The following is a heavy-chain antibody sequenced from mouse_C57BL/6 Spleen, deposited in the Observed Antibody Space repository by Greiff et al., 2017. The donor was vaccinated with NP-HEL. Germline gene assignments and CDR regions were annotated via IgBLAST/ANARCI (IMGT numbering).Heavy chain of an antibody. CDR2: IDPSDSYT. J-gene: IGHJ3*01. Sequence: QVQLQQSGAEFVMPGASVKLSCKASGYTFTSYWMHWVKQRPGQGLEWIGEIDPSDSYTNYNQKFKGKSTLTVDKSSSTAYMQLSSLTSEDSAVYYCARGGDSSGTWFAYWGQGTLVTVSA. V-gene: IGHV1-69*01. D-gene: IGHD3-2*02. CDR1: GYTFTSYW. CDR3: ARGGDSSGTWFAY.